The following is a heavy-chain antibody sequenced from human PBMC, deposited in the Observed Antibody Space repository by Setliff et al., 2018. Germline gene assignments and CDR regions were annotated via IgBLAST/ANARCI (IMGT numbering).Heavy chain of an antibody. J-gene: IGHJ1*01. CDR2: IVVGSGNT. Sequence: SVKVSCKASGFTFSSFALQWVRQARGQRLEWIGWIVVGSGNTIYAQKFQGRVTMTEDTSTDTAYMELSSLRSEDTAVYYCATGAYYYDSSGYPAEYFQHWGQGTLVTVSS. CDR3: ATGAYYYDSSGYPAEYFQH. CDR1: GFTFSSFA. V-gene: IGHV1-58*01. D-gene: IGHD3-22*01.